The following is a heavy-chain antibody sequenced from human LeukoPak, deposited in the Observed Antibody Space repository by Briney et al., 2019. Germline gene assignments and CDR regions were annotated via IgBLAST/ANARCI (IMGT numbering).Heavy chain of an antibody. Sequence: ASVKVSCKASGYTFTNYYMHWVRQATGQGLEWMGWMNPNSGNTGYAQKFQGRVTITRNTSISTAYMELSSLRSEDTAVYYCARGSDVRYFDWTIDYWGQGTLVTVSS. CDR1: GYTFTNYY. D-gene: IGHD3-9*01. V-gene: IGHV1-8*03. CDR2: MNPNSGNT. CDR3: ARGSDVRYFDWTIDY. J-gene: IGHJ4*02.